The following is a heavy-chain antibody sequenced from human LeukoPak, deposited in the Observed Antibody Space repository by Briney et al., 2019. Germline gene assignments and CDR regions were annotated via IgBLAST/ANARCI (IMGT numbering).Heavy chain of an antibody. CDR2: ISAYNGLT. D-gene: IGHD6-13*01. J-gene: IGHJ6*04. CDR3: ASGSHIAAAGSQMDI. CDR1: GYTFNSYG. V-gene: IGHV1-18*01. Sequence: ASVTVSCKSSGYTFNSYGIIWVQQAPGQGLAWMGWISAYNGLTHYAQKLQGRVTMTTDTSTNTAYLELRSLRSDGAAVYYCASGSHIAAAGSQMDIWGKGTTVTVSS.